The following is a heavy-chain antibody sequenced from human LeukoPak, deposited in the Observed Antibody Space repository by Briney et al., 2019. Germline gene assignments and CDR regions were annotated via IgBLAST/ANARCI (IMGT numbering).Heavy chain of an antibody. J-gene: IGHJ6*02. Sequence: GRSLRLSCAGSGFTFSRYGIHWVRQAPGKGLEWVTKIWYDGARIYYADSVKGRFTVSRDISKNTLNLQMNSMRSEDTAVYYCAKDRYPTAVTTNGMDVWGQGTTVTVSS. CDR1: GFTFSRYG. CDR2: IWYDGARI. CDR3: AKDRYPTAVTTNGMDV. D-gene: IGHD4-17*01. V-gene: IGHV3-30*18.